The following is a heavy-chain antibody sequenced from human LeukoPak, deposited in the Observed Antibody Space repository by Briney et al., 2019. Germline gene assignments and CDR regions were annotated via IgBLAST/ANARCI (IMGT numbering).Heavy chain of an antibody. D-gene: IGHD4-17*01. Sequence: PSETLSLTCTVSGGSISSYYWSWIRQPPGKGLEWIGYIYYSGGTNYNPSLKSRVTISVDTSKNQFSLKLSSVTAADTAVYYCARGDATVTISDYYYYGMDVWGQGTTVTVSS. CDR1: GGSISSYY. CDR2: IYYSGGT. CDR3: ARGDATVTISDYYYYGMDV. V-gene: IGHV4-59*01. J-gene: IGHJ6*02.